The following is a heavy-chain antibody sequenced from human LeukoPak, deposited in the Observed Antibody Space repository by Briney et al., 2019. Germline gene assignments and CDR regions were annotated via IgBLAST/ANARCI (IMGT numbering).Heavy chain of an antibody. Sequence: QPGGSLRVSCAASGFTFSSYWMHWVRQAPGKGLVWVSRINYDGSSTSYADSVKGRFTISRDNAKNTLYLQMNSLRAEDTAVYYCAREAAAGTAGAYGMDVWGQGTTVTVSS. V-gene: IGHV3-74*01. CDR2: INYDGSST. CDR3: AREAAAGTAGAYGMDV. J-gene: IGHJ6*02. CDR1: GFTFSSYW. D-gene: IGHD6-13*01.